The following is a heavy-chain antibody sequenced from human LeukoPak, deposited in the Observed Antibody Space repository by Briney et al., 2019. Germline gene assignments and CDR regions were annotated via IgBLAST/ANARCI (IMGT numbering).Heavy chain of an antibody. D-gene: IGHD6-19*01. V-gene: IGHV3-13*01. CDR1: GFTFSSYD. Sequence: GGSLRLSCAASGFTFSSYDMHWVRHATGKGLEWVSAIGTAGDTYYPGSVKGRFTISRENAKNSLYLQMNSLRAGDTAVYYCARGGGSAVAGLDYFDYWGQGTLVTVSS. CDR2: IGTAGDT. CDR3: ARGGGSAVAGLDYFDY. J-gene: IGHJ4*02.